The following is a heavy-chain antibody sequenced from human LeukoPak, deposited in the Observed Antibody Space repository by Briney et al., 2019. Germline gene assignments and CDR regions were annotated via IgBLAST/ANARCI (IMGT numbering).Heavy chain of an antibody. Sequence: SETLSLTCTVSGGSISSGDYYWGWIRQPPGKGLEWIGYIYYSGSTYYNPSLKSRVTISVDTSKNQFSLKLSSVTAAGTAVYYCARPGGSSWYDGGAFDIWGQGTMVTVSS. CDR1: GGSISSGDYY. J-gene: IGHJ3*02. CDR2: IYYSGST. V-gene: IGHV4-30-4*01. CDR3: ARPGGSSWYDGGAFDI. D-gene: IGHD6-13*01.